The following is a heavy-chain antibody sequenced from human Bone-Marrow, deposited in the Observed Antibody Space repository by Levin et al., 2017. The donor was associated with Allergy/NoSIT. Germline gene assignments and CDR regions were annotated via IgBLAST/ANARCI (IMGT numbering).Heavy chain of an antibody. D-gene: IGHD6-13*01. CDR2: ISSSSSYI. CDR1: GFTFSSYS. J-gene: IGHJ6*02. V-gene: IGHV3-21*01. Sequence: GGSLRLSCAASGFTFSSYSMNWVRQAPGKGLEWVSSISSSSSYIYYAHSVKGRFTISRDNAKNSLYLQMNSLRAEDTAVYYCARVKIIAAAGSYYYYGMDVWGQGTTVTVSS. CDR3: ARVKIIAAAGSYYYYGMDV.